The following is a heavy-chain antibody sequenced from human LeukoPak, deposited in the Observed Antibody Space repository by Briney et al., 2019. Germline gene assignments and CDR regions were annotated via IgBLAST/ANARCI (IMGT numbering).Heavy chain of an antibody. CDR1: GFTVSRLG. Sequence: GRSLTLSCAASGFTVSRLGRLGVRPPPEKGRVWWAFIHKDGAQGQYADSVKGRFTISKDDSQNTLYVQMNNLRDEDTAVYYCAKEGVECRGYMDVWGKGTTVTVSS. J-gene: IGHJ6*03. V-gene: IGHV3-33*06. CDR3: AKEGVECRGYMDV. D-gene: IGHD5-24*01. CDR2: IHKDGAQG.